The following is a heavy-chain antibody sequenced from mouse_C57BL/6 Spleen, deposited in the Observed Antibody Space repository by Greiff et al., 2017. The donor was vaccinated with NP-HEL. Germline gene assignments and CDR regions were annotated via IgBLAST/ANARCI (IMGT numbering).Heavy chain of an antibody. CDR3: ARSYGNYEYFDV. D-gene: IGHD2-1*01. CDR1: GYTFTSYW. J-gene: IGHJ1*03. CDR2: IDPSDSYT. Sequence: VKLQQPGAELVMPGASVKLSCKASGYTFTSYWMHWVKQRPGQGLEWIGEIDPSDSYTNYNQKFKGKSTLTVDKSSSTAYMQLSSLTSEDSAVYYCARSYGNYEYFDVWGTGTTVTVSS. V-gene: IGHV1-69*01.